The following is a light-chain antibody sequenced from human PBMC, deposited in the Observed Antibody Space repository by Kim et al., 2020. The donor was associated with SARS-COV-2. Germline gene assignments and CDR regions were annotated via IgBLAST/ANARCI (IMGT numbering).Light chain of an antibody. Sequence: DIVMTQSPDSLTVSLGERATISCKSSQTLYKSNNHNYLSWYQQKPGQPPKLIIYWASTRESGVPDRFIGSGSGTDFTFTINSLQAEDVAFYYCQQYSTTPLTFGGGTKVDIK. CDR3: QQYSTTPLT. CDR2: WAS. V-gene: IGKV4-1*01. CDR1: QTLYKSNNHNY. J-gene: IGKJ4*01.